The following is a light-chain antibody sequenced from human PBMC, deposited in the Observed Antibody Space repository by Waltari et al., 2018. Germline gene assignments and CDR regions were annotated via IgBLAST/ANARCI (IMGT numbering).Light chain of an antibody. V-gene: IGLV6-57*04. CDR3: QSYDSNIYVV. J-gene: IGLJ7*01. CDR1: SGSIDSNY. Sequence: NFMLTQPHSVSESPGKTVTISCTRNSGSIDSNYVQWYQQRQGSAPISVVYGNNQRPTGVPDRFSGSIDSSSNSASLTISGLKTEDEGDYFCQSYDSNIYVVFGGGTHLTVL. CDR2: GNN.